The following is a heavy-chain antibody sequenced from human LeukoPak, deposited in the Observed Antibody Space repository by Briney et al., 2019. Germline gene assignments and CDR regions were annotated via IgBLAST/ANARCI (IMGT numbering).Heavy chain of an antibody. CDR3: ARDGGYCTNGVCYPGGIDY. J-gene: IGHJ4*02. D-gene: IGHD2-8*01. V-gene: IGHV1-8*01. CDR1: GYTFTSYD. CDR2: MNPNSGNT. Sequence: ASVKVSCKASGYTFTSYDINWVRQATGQGLEWMGWMNPNSGNTGYAQKFQGRVTMTRNTSISTAYMELSSLRSEDTAVYYCARDGGYCTNGVCYPGGIDYWGQGTLVTVSS.